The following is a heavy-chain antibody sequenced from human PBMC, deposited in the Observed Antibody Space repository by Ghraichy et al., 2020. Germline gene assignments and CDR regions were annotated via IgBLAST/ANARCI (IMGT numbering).Heavy chain of an antibody. V-gene: IGHV1-2*02. CDR2: INSKSGGT. CDR1: GYTFTGYY. J-gene: IGHJ4*02. Sequence: ASVKVSCKASGYTFTGYYVHWVRQAPGQGLEWMGWINSKSGGTNYAQKFQGRVTMTRDTSISTAYMELSSLRSDDTAVFYCARDYGSGTYYNYWGQGTLVTVSS. CDR3: ARDYGSGTYYNY. D-gene: IGHD3-10*01.